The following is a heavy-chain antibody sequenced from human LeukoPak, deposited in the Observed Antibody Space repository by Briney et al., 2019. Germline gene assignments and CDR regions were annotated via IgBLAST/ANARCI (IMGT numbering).Heavy chain of an antibody. Sequence: SETLSLTCTVSGFSISSYYLSWIRQPPGKGLEWIGYIYYSGSTNYNPSLKSRVTISVDTSKNQFSLKLSSVTAADTAVYYCARSKFVCPAGYWGQGTLVTVSS. V-gene: IGHV4-59*01. D-gene: IGHD3-10*01. CDR1: GFSISSYY. J-gene: IGHJ4*02. CDR3: ARSKFVCPAGY. CDR2: IYYSGST.